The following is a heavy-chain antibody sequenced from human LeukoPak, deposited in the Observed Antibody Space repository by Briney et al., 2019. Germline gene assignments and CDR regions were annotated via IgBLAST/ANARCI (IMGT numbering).Heavy chain of an antibody. V-gene: IGHV3-53*04. CDR1: GFTVSSNY. CDR2: IYSGGST. D-gene: IGHD3-9*01. J-gene: IGHJ6*02. Sequence: PGGSLRLSCAASGFTVSSNYMSWVRQAPGKGLEWVSVIYSGGSTYYADSVKGRFTISRHNSKNTLYLQMNSLRAEDTAVYYCARDLVYYDILTGYYPGYYYYGMDVWGQGTTVTVSS. CDR3: ARDLVYYDILTGYYPGYYYYGMDV.